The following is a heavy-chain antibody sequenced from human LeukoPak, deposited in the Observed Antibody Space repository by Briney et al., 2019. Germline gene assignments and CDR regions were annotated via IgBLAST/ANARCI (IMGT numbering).Heavy chain of an antibody. V-gene: IGHV4-31*03. CDR1: GGSISSGGYY. J-gene: IGHJ3*02. CDR2: IYYSGST. Sequence: SETLSLTCNVSGGSISSGGYYWSWIRQHPGKGLEWIGYIYYSGSTYYNPSLKSRVSISVDTSKNQFSLKLSSVTAADTAVYYCARSRSGYYYRDAFDIWGQGTMVTVSS. CDR3: ARSRSGYYYRDAFDI. D-gene: IGHD3-3*01.